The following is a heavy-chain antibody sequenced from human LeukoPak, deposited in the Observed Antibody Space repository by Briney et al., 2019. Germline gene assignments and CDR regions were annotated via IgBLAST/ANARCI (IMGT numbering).Heavy chain of an antibody. D-gene: IGHD6-19*01. V-gene: IGHV4-59*01. CDR1: GGSISSYY. Sequence: SETLSLTCTVSGGSISSYYWSRIRQSPGKGLEWIGYIYYSGTTNYNPSLKSRVTTSVDTSKNQFSLKLSSVTAADTAVYYCARGGWKAFDIWGQGTMVTVSS. CDR2: IYYSGTT. CDR3: ARGGWKAFDI. J-gene: IGHJ3*02.